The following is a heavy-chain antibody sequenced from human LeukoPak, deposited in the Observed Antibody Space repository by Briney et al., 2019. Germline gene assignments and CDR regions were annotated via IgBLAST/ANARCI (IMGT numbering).Heavy chain of an antibody. CDR3: ARVRGYCSSTSCYRYYFDY. Sequence: SETLSLTCTVSGYSISSGYYWGWIRQPPGKGLEWIGTIYHSGSTYYNPSLESRVTISVDTSKNQFSLKLTSVTAADTAVYYCARVRGYCSSTSCYRYYFDYWGQGTLVTVSS. D-gene: IGHD2-2*01. CDR2: IYHSGST. J-gene: IGHJ4*02. CDR1: GYSISSGYY. V-gene: IGHV4-38-2*02.